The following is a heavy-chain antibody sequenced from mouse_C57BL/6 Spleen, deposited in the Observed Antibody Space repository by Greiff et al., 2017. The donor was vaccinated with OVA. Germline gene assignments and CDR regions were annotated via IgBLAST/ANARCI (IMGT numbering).Heavy chain of an antibody. CDR1: GYTFTSYW. CDR2: IDPSDSET. Sequence: QVQLQQPGAELVRPGSSVKLSCKASGYTFTSYWMHWVKQRPIQGLEWIGNIDPSDSETHYNQKFKDKATLTVDKSSSTAYMQLSSLTSEDSAVYYGAGGTEYYYAMDYWGQGTSVTVSS. V-gene: IGHV1-52*01. D-gene: IGHD3-3*01. CDR3: AGGTEYYYAMDY. J-gene: IGHJ4*01.